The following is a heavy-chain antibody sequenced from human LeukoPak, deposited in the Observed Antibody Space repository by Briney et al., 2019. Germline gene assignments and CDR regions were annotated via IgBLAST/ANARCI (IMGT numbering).Heavy chain of an antibody. CDR2: INHSGST. CDR3: ARGRPLMWFDP. CDR1: GGSFSGYS. Sequence: PSETLSLTCAVYGGSFSGYSWSWIRQPPGKGLEWIGEINHSGSTNYNPSLKSRVTISVDTSKKQFSLKLSSVTAADTAVYYCARGRPLMWFDPWGQGTLVTVSS. D-gene: IGHD6-6*01. J-gene: IGHJ5*02. V-gene: IGHV4-34*01.